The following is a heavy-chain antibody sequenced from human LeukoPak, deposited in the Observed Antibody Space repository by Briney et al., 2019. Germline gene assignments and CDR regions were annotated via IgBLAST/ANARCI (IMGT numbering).Heavy chain of an antibody. CDR2: IYYSGST. J-gene: IGHJ5*02. CDR1: RDSISSYY. D-gene: IGHD3-22*01. V-gene: IGHV4-59*08. Sequence: SETLSLTCTVSRDSISSYYWSWIRQPPGKGLEWIGHIYYSGSTNYNPSLKSQVTISVDTSKNQFSLKLSSVTAADTAVYYCARSPVYYDVNWFDPWGQGTLVTVSS. CDR3: ARSPVYYDVNWFDP.